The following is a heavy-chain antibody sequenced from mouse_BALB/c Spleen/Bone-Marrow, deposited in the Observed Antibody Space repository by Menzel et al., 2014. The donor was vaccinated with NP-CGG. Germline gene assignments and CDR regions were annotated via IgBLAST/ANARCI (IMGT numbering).Heavy chain of an antibody. Sequence: EVKVEESGGGLVKPGGSLKLSCAASGFTFSAYSMSWVRQTPEKRLEWVATISSGGHDTFYPDSVKGRFTISRDNAKSTLYLQMSSLKSEDTAMYYCSKDGGYDYSYYFDYWGQGTTLTVSS. D-gene: IGHD2-4*01. CDR3: SKDGGYDYSYYFDY. V-gene: IGHV5-6-4*01. CDR1: GFTFSAYS. J-gene: IGHJ2*01. CDR2: ISSGGHDT.